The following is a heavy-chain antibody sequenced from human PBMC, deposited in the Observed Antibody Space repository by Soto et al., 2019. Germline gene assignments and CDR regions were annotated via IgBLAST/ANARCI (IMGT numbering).Heavy chain of an antibody. J-gene: IGHJ6*02. Sequence: ASVKVSCKASGGTFSSYAISWVRQAPGQGLEWMGGIIPIFGTANYAQKFQGRVTITADESTSTAYMELSSLRSEDTAVYYCARWSYGSGPYYYYGMDVWGQGTTVTAP. D-gene: IGHD3-10*01. CDR1: GGTFSSYA. V-gene: IGHV1-69*13. CDR2: IIPIFGTA. CDR3: ARWSYGSGPYYYYGMDV.